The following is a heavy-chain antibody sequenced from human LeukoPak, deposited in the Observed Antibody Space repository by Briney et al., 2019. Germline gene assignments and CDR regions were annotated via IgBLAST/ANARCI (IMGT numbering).Heavy chain of an antibody. CDR3: ASAQGLAVAGRDY. CDR2: ISSSGSYI. CDR1: GLTFSHYG. Sequence: GGSLRLSCAASGLTFSHYGMNWVRQAPGKGLEWVSPISSSGSYIYYADSVKGRFTISRDNAKNSLYLQMNSLRAEDTAFYYCASAQGLAVAGRDYWGQGTLVTVPS. V-gene: IGHV3-21*01. J-gene: IGHJ4*02. D-gene: IGHD6-19*01.